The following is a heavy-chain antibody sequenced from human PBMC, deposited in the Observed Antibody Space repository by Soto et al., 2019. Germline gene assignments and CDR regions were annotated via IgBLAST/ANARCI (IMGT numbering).Heavy chain of an antibody. V-gene: IGHV4-59*08. J-gene: IGHJ5*02. Sequence: SETLSLTCSFSGDSVTNHYLTWIRQSPEKGLEWIGYIHYTGCSNYNPSLKSRVTISVDTSKNLFSLRLNSVTAADTAVYYCAMTVTTLYNWFDPWGQGTLVTVSS. D-gene: IGHD1-7*01. CDR1: GDSVTNHY. CDR3: AMTVTTLYNWFDP. CDR2: IHYTGCS.